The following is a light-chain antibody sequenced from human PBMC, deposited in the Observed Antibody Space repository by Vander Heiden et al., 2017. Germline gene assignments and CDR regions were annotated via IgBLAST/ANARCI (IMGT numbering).Light chain of an antibody. CDR3: QSYDSSLSGSKV. Sequence: QSVLTQPPSVSGAPGQRVTISCTGSSPNIGAGYDVHWYQQPPGTAPKLLIYGNTNRPSGVPDRFSGSKSGTSASLAITGLQAEDEADYYCQSYDSSLSGSKVFGGGTKLTVL. CDR2: GNT. J-gene: IGLJ2*01. CDR1: SPNIGAGYD. V-gene: IGLV1-40*01.